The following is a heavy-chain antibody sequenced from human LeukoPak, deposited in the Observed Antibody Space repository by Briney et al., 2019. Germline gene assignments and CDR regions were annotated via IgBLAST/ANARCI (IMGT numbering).Heavy chain of an antibody. CDR3: PTKNFFY. Sequence: GGSLRLSCAASGFTFSTAWMSWVRQAPGKGLEWVGRIKSKVDGETTDYAAPVKGRFTISRDDSKNTLYLQMNSLKTEDTAVYYCPTKNFFYGAQEPRVTFPS. V-gene: IGHV3-15*01. CDR1: GFTFSTAW. CDR2: IKSKVDGETT. D-gene: IGHD3-3*01. J-gene: IGHJ4*02.